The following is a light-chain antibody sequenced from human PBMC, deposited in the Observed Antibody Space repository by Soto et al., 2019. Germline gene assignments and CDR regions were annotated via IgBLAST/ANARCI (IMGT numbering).Light chain of an antibody. CDR1: QGIRND. J-gene: IGKJ1*01. Sequence: AIQMTQSPSSLSASVGERVTITCRASQGIRNDLGWYQQKPGKAPKLLIYAASSLQSGVPSRFSGSESGTDFTLPISRLQPEDFATYYCLQDYNYPWTFGQGTKVEIK. CDR3: LQDYNYPWT. V-gene: IGKV1-6*01. CDR2: AAS.